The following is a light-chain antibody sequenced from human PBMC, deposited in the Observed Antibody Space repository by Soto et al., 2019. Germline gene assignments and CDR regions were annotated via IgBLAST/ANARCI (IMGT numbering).Light chain of an antibody. V-gene: IGKV3-20*01. CDR2: EAS. J-gene: IGKJ4*01. Sequence: EIVLTQSPGTLSLSPGDRATLSCRAGQTVDNNYLAWFQQKPGQAPRLLIYEASYRATGVPDRFGGTGSGTDFTLTISRLEPEDFAVYYCQQSSYSPLTFGGGTRIEIK. CDR1: QTVDNNY. CDR3: QQSSYSPLT.